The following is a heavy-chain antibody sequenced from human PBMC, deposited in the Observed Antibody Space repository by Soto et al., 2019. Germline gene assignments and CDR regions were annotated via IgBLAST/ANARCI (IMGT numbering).Heavy chain of an antibody. Sequence: GGSLRLSCAASGFTFTNYWMHWVRQDPGKGLVWVSRINADGSYASYADFVKGRFTISRDNSRNTVHLQMNSLSAEDTAVYYCARDFTTAETPGDDFDYWGQGIPVTVS. V-gene: IGHV3-74*01. D-gene: IGHD4-17*01. CDR3: ARDFTTAETPGDDFDY. CDR2: INADGSYA. J-gene: IGHJ4*02. CDR1: GFTFTNYW.